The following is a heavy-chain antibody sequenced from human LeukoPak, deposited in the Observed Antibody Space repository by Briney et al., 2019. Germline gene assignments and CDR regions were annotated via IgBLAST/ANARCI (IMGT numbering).Heavy chain of an antibody. V-gene: IGHV1-2*02. CDR2: IKPNSGGT. D-gene: IGHD5-24*01. CDR1: GYTFTGYY. Sequence: PGASVKVSCKASGYTFTGYYMHWVRQAPGQGLEWMGWIKPNSGGTNYAQKFQGRVTMTRDTSISTAYMELSRLRSDDTAVYYCARSKGKVERIDYWGQGTLVTVSS. CDR3: ARSKGKVERIDY. J-gene: IGHJ4*02.